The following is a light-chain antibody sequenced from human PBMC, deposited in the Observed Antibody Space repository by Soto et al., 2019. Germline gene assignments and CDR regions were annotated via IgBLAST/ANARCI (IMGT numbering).Light chain of an antibody. J-gene: IGLJ1*01. CDR3: SSYTSSSTPYYV. V-gene: IGLV2-14*01. CDR2: EVS. CDR1: SSDVGGYNY. Sequence: QSVLTQPASVSGSPGQSINISCTGTSSDVGGYNYVSWYQQHPGKAPKLMIYEVSNRPSGVSNRFSGSKSGNTASLTISGLQAEDDADYYCSSYTSSSTPYYVFGTGTKLTVL.